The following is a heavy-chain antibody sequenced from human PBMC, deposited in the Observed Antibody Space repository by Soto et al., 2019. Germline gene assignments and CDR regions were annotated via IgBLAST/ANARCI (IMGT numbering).Heavy chain of an antibody. CDR3: ARGPQTPYGDSFNP. V-gene: IGHV3-48*02. J-gene: IGHJ5*02. CDR1: GFIFSTYS. CDR2: ISGGSTTI. Sequence: GGSLRLSCAASGFIFSTYSMNWVRQAPGKGLEWVSFISGGSTTIYYADSVKGRFTISRDNAQNSLYLQMDSLRDEDTAVYYCARGPQTPYGDSFNPWGQGTLVTVSS. D-gene: IGHD4-17*01.